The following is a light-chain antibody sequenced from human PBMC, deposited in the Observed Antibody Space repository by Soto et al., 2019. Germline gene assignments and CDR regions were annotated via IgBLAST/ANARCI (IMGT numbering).Light chain of an antibody. CDR3: AAWDDNLIGVV. Sequence: QSVLTQTPSASGNPGQRVTISCSGSSSNIRSNAVNWYQQLPGTAPKLLIYNDDQRPSGVPDRFSGSKSGTSASLAIAGLQFEDEAEYYCAAWDDNLIGVVFGGGTKLTVL. V-gene: IGLV1-44*01. CDR1: SSNIRSNA. J-gene: IGLJ2*01. CDR2: NDD.